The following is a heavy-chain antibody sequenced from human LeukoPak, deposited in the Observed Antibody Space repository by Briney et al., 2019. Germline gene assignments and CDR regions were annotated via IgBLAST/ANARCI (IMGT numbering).Heavy chain of an antibody. CDR1: GYTFTSYY. CDR2: INPSGGST. Sequence: ASVKVFCKASGYTFTSYYMHWVRQAPGQGLEWMGIINPSGGSTSYAQKFQGRVTMTRDTSTSTVYMELSSLRSEDTAVYYCARLPPAYGGNLYMDVWGKGTTVTVSS. J-gene: IGHJ6*03. V-gene: IGHV1-46*03. CDR3: ARLPPAYGGNLYMDV. D-gene: IGHD4-23*01.